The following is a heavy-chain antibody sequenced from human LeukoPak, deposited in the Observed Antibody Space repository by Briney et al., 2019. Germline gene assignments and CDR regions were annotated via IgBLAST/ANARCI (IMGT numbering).Heavy chain of an antibody. Sequence: SETLSLTRTVSVYSISRGYYWGWIRQPPGKGLDWIGRIYHSGSTNYNPSLKSRDTISVDTSKNQFSLKLTSVTAADTAVYYCARDSSGWYHWFDPWGQGTLVTVSS. CDR1: VYSISRGYY. CDR2: IYHSGST. D-gene: IGHD6-19*01. V-gene: IGHV4-38-2*02. J-gene: IGHJ5*02. CDR3: ARDSSGWYHWFDP.